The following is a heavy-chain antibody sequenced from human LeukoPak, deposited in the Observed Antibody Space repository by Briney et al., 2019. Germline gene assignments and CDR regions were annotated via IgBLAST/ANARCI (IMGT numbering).Heavy chain of an antibody. CDR3: AKGTNSVLLWFGELH. CDR2: ISGSGGST. J-gene: IGHJ4*02. V-gene: IGHV3-23*01. Sequence: GGSLRLSCAASGFTFSSYAMSWVRQAPGKGLEWVSAISGSGGSTYYADSVKGRFTISRDNSKNTLYLQMNSLRAEDTAVYYCAKGTNSVLLWFGELHWGQGTLVTVSS. CDR1: GFTFSSYA. D-gene: IGHD3-10*01.